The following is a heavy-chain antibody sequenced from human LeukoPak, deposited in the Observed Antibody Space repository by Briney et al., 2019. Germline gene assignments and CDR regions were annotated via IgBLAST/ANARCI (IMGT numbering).Heavy chain of an antibody. CDR1: GNYW. CDR2: INSDGSWT. V-gene: IGHV3-74*01. Sequence: SGGSLRLSCAASGNYWMHWVRQVPGKGLVWVSHINSDGSWTSYADSVKGRFTISKDNAKSTVYLQMNNLRAEDTAVYYCVSFYEAYWGRGTLVTVSS. J-gene: IGHJ4*02. CDR3: VSFYEAY. D-gene: IGHD2/OR15-2a*01.